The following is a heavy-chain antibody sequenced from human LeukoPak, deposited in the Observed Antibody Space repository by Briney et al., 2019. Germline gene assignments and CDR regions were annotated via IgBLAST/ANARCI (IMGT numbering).Heavy chain of an antibody. CDR1: GFTFSSYG. J-gene: IGHJ6*02. CDR2: IRYDGSNK. V-gene: IGHV3-30*02. CDR3: AKDDSYGSGPYGMDV. D-gene: IGHD3-10*01. Sequence: GECLRLSCAASGFTFSSYGMHWVRQAPGKGLEGVAFIRYDGSNKYYADSVKGRFTISRDNSKNTLYLQMNSLRAEDTAVYYCAKDDSYGSGPYGMDVWGQGTTVTVSS.